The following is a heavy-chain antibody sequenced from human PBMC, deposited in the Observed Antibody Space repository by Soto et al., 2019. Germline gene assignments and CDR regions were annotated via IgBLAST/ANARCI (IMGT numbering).Heavy chain of an antibody. CDR3: AKTANGWFSAFEI. V-gene: IGHV3-23*01. CDR1: GFTFSSYA. J-gene: IGHJ3*02. D-gene: IGHD6-19*01. CDR2: ISGSGGTT. Sequence: EVQLLESGGGLVQPGWSLRLSCAASGFTFSSYAMSWVSKAPGKGLEWVSAISGSGGTTYYADSVKGRFTFSRDNSKNTLYLQMNSLRAEGTAVYYCAKTANGWFSAFEIRVQGTMVTVSS.